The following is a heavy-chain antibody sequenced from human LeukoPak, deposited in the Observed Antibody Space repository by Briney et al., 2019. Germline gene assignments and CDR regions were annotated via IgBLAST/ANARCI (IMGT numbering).Heavy chain of an antibody. Sequence: GGSLRLSCEASGFTFSAYAMTWVRQAPGQGLEWVSSIGSDNKPHYSESVKGRFAISRDNSKSMLFLQLNSLRAEDTAVYYCAGGIVVAGVFDYWGQGTLVTVSS. J-gene: IGHJ4*02. D-gene: IGHD6-19*01. CDR3: AGGIVVAGVFDY. V-gene: IGHV3-23*05. CDR2: IGSDNKP. CDR1: GFTFSAYA.